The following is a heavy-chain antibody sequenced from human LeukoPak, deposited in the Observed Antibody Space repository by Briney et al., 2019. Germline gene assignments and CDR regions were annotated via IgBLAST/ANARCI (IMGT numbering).Heavy chain of an antibody. CDR3: AKGVGSRGSWEPAYAFDI. CDR1: GFTFSSYA. V-gene: IGHV3-23*01. J-gene: IGHJ3*02. CDR2: ISGSGGST. D-gene: IGHD1-26*01. Sequence: GGSLRLSCAASGFTFSSYAMSWVRQAPGKGLEWVSAISGSGGSTYYADSVKGRFTISRDNSKNTLYLQMNSLRAEDTAVYYCAKGVGSRGSWEPAYAFDIWGQGTMVTVSS.